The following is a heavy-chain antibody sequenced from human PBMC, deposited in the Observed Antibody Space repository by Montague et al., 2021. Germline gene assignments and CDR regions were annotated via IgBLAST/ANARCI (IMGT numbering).Heavy chain of an antibody. J-gene: IGHJ6*03. D-gene: IGHD4-17*01. CDR2: ISYDGIKE. V-gene: IGHV3-30-3*01. Sequence: YLSLSCAPSGFTFSSYTMHWVRQAPGRGLEWVAVISYDGIKEYYADSVRGRFTISRDNSNDTLYMQMNSLRAEDTAMYYCARASSYGKSSYYYMDVWGRGTTVTVSS. CDR3: ARASSYGKSSYYYMDV. CDR1: GFTFSSYT.